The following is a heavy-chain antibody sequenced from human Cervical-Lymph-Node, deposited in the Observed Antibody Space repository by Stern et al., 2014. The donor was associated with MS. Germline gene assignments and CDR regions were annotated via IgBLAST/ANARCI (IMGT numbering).Heavy chain of an antibody. CDR3: ARDEYDSSGYFYY. CDR2: IWHDGSNK. J-gene: IGHJ4*02. D-gene: IGHD3-22*01. Sequence: VQLVESGGGVVQPGRSLRLSCAASGFIFNTDGMHWVRQAPGKGLAWVAMIWHDGSNKIYADSVKGRFTISRDNSKNTLFLQMTSLRADDTAVYYCARDEYDSSGYFYYWGQGTLVTVSS. V-gene: IGHV3-33*01. CDR1: GFIFNTDG.